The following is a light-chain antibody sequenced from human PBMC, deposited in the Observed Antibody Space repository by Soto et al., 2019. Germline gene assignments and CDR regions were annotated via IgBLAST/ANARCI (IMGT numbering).Light chain of an antibody. V-gene: IGLV2-11*01. CDR1: SSDVGGYNY. J-gene: IGLJ1*01. CDR2: DVS. CDR3: CSYAGSPRYV. Sequence: QSALTQPRSVSGSPGQSVTISCTGTSSDVGGYNYVSWYQQHPGKAPKVMIYDVSERSSGVPDRFSGSKSGNTASLTISGLQAEDEADYYCCSYAGSPRYVFGTGTKLTVL.